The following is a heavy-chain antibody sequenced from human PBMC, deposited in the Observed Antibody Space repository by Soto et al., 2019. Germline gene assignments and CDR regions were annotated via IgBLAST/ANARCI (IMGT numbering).Heavy chain of an antibody. V-gene: IGHV1-3*01. CDR1: GYTFTIYA. D-gene: IGHD3-16*02. CDR2: INAGNGNT. CDR3: ARGISDDYIWGSYRYTQYYFDY. Sequence: ASVKVSCKASGYTFTIYAMHWVRQAPGQRLEWMGWINAGNGNTKYSQKFQGRVTITRDTSASTAYMELSSLRSEDTAVYYCARGISDDYIWGSYRYTQYYFDYWGQGTLVTVSS. J-gene: IGHJ4*02.